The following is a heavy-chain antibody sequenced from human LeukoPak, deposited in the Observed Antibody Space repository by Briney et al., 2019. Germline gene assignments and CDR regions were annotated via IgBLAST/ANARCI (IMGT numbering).Heavy chain of an antibody. J-gene: IGHJ1*01. CDR3: SFPPMFHFQH. CDR1: GFTFSSYE. D-gene: IGHD3-10*02. CDR2: ISSRGSAI. V-gene: IGHV3-48*03. Sequence: GGSLRLSCAASGFTFSSYEMNWVRQAPGKGLEWVSYISSRGSAIYYADSVKGRFTISRDNAKNSLYLQMNNLRAEDTAVYYCSFPPMFHFQHWGQGTLVTVSS.